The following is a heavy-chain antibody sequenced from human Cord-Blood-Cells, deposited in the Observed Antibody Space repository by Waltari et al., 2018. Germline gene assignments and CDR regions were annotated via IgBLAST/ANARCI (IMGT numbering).Heavy chain of an antibody. Sequence: QVQLQQWGAGLLKPSETLSLTCAVYGGSFSGYYWSWIRQPPGKGREWIGEINHSGNTNSTPSLKSRVTISVDTSKNQFSLKLSSVTAADTAVYYCARGSPFIVVVPAAGFDYWGQGTLVTVSS. J-gene: IGHJ4*02. CDR1: GGSFSGYY. CDR2: INHSGNT. CDR3: ARGSPFIVVVPAAGFDY. D-gene: IGHD2-2*01. V-gene: IGHV4-34*01.